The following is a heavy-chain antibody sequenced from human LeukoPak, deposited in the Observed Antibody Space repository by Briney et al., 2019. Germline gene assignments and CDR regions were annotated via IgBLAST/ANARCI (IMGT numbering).Heavy chain of an antibody. CDR1: GFTFSSYW. D-gene: IGHD3-9*01. Sequence: GGSLRLSCAASGFTFSSYWMSWVRQAPGKGLEWVANIKQDGGEKYYVDSVKGRFTISRDNAKNSLYLQMNSLRGEDTAVYYCAREGRYLDWLIRAFDYWGQGTPVTASS. CDR3: AREGRYLDWLIRAFDY. CDR2: IKQDGGEK. J-gene: IGHJ4*02. V-gene: IGHV3-7*03.